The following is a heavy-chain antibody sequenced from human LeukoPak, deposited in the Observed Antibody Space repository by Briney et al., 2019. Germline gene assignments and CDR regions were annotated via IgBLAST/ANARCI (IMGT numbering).Heavy chain of an antibody. D-gene: IGHD6-13*01. Sequence: ASVKVSCKASGYTFTSYAMHWVRQAPGQRLEWMGWINAGNGNTKYSQKFQGRVTITRDTSASTAYMELSSLRSEDTAVYYCARASRQRVLAAAGTNFDYWGQGPLVTVSS. V-gene: IGHV1-3*01. J-gene: IGHJ4*02. CDR3: ARASRQRVLAAAGTNFDY. CDR1: GYTFTSYA. CDR2: INAGNGNT.